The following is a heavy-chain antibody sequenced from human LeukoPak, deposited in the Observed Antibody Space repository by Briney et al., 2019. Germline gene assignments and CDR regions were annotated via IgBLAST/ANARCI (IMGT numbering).Heavy chain of an antibody. CDR3: ARHNGVIRQRGYNWFDP. V-gene: IGHV4-39*01. D-gene: IGHD3-22*01. J-gene: IGHJ5*02. Sequence: SETLSLTCTVSGGSISSSSYYWGWIRQPPGTGLEWTGSIYYSGSTYYNPSLKSRVTISVDTSKNQFSLKLSSVTAADTAVYYCARHNGVIRQRGYNWFDPWGQGTLVTVSS. CDR2: IYYSGST. CDR1: GGSISSSSYY.